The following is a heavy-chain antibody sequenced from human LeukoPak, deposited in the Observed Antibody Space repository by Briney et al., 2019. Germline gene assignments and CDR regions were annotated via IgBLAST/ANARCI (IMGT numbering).Heavy chain of an antibody. Sequence: ASVKVSCKASGYTFTGYYMHWVRQAPGQGVEWMGWINPNRGGENYAQKFQGRVTMTRDTSISTAYMELSRLRSDDTAVYYCARRPGRIAAAGPNYYYYYMDVWGKGTTVTVSS. V-gene: IGHV1-2*02. J-gene: IGHJ6*03. D-gene: IGHD6-13*01. CDR3: ARRPGRIAAAGPNYYYYYMDV. CDR1: GYTFTGYY. CDR2: INPNRGGE.